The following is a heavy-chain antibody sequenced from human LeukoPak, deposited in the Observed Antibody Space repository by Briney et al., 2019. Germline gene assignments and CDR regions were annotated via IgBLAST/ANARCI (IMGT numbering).Heavy chain of an antibody. CDR2: IYTSGST. V-gene: IGHV4-4*07. J-gene: IGHJ4*01. Sequence: SETLSLTCTVSGGSISSYYWSWIRQPAGKGLEWIGRIYTSGSTNYNPSLKSRVTMSVDTSKNQFSLKLSSVTAADTAVYYCARDLAGHFGGFYFDYWGQEPWSPSPQ. CDR1: GGSISSYY. CDR3: ARDLAGHFGGFYFDY. D-gene: IGHD2-21*01.